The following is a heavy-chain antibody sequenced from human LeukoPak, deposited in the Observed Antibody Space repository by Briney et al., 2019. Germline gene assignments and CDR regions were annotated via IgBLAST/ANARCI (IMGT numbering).Heavy chain of an antibody. V-gene: IGHV3-21*04. CDR1: GFTFSSYA. CDR3: ARDLMGIAYRGAFYY. Sequence: GGSLRLSCAASGFTFSSYAMNWVRQAPGKGLEWVSFISSSSSYIYYAESLKGRFTISRENAKNSLYLQLNSLRAEDTAVYYCARDLMGIAYRGAFYYWGQGTLVTVSS. D-gene: IGHD6-13*01. CDR2: ISSSSSYI. J-gene: IGHJ4*02.